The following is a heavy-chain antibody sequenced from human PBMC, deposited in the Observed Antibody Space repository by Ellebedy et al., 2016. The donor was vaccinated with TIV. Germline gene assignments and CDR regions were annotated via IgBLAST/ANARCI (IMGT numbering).Heavy chain of an antibody. CDR2: ISGSSLST. CDR1: GFTFSNYA. Sequence: GESLTISXAVSGFTFSNYAMSWVRQAPGKGLEWVSSISGSSLSTYYADSVKGRFTISRDNSKNTIFLQVNRLKAEDTAVYYCAKPGRTIVTTGIFDYWGRGTMVTVSS. D-gene: IGHD4-11*01. V-gene: IGHV3-23*01. J-gene: IGHJ4*02. CDR3: AKPGRTIVTTGIFDY.